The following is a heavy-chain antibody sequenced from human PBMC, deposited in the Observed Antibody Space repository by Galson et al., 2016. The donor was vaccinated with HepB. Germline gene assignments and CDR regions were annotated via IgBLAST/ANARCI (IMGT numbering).Heavy chain of an antibody. J-gene: IGHJ1*01. D-gene: IGHD1-26*01. V-gene: IGHV3-33*01. CDR1: EFTFSSYA. Sequence: SLRLSCAASEFTFSSYAMHWVRQAPGKGLEWVAVIWYDGSNNYYADSVKGRFTISRDNSKNTLYLQMNSLRDEDTAVYYCARGPSGSSNPAEYLQHWGQGTLGTVSS. CDR3: ARGPSGSSNPAEYLQH. CDR2: IWYDGSNN.